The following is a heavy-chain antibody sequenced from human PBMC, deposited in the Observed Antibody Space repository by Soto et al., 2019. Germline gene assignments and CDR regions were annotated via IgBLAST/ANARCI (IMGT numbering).Heavy chain of an antibody. V-gene: IGHV1-3*01. D-gene: IGHD2-15*01. J-gene: IGHJ4*02. CDR1: GYTFTSYA. CDR3: ARGNCSGRSCQSLLGDY. Sequence: QVQLVQSGAEVKKPGASVKVSCKASGYTFTSYAMHWVRQAPGQRLEWMGWINAGNGNTKYSQKFQGRVTITRDTSASTAYMELSSLRSEDTAVYYCARGNCSGRSCQSLLGDYWGQGTLVTVSS. CDR2: INAGNGNT.